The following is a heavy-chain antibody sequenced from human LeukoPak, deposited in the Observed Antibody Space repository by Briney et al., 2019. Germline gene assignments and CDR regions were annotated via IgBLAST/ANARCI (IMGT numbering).Heavy chain of an antibody. CDR1: GCSISSSSYY. CDR2: IYYSGST. D-gene: IGHD4-11*01. Sequence: PSETLPLTCTVSGCSISSSSYYWGWIRQPPGKGLEWIGSIYYSGSTYYNPSLKSRVTISVDTSKNQFSLKLSSVTAADTAVYYCARQAYSNYVGFDYWGQGTLVTVSS. J-gene: IGHJ4*02. V-gene: IGHV4-39*01. CDR3: ARQAYSNYVGFDY.